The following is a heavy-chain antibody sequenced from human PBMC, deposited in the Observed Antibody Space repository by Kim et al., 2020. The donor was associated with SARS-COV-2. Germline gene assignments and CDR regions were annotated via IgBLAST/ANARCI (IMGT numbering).Heavy chain of an antibody. CDR2: MYYSGNT. J-gene: IGHJ2*01. CDR1: GGSFSGHY. V-gene: IGHV4-59*08. Sequence: SETLSLTCTISGGSFSGHYLSWIRQPPGSGLDWIGYMYYSGNTNYNHNPSLKSRVTISVDTSKKQFSLRLSSVTAADTTVYVCARHPYDRSAEGYWYFDLWGR. D-gene: IGHD3-22*01. CDR3: ARHPYDRSAEGYWYFDL.